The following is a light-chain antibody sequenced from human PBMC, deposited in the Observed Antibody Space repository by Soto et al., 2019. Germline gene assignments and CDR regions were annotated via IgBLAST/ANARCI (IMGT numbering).Light chain of an antibody. Sequence: DIQMTQSPSTLSASVGDRVTITCRASENINRWLAWYEQKPGKAPKLLIYAASSLESGVPSRFSGSGSGTDFTLTISSLQPDDFATYYCQQSYSTHMYTFGQGTKLEIK. CDR1: ENINRW. J-gene: IGKJ2*01. CDR3: QQSYSTHMYT. V-gene: IGKV1-5*01. CDR2: AAS.